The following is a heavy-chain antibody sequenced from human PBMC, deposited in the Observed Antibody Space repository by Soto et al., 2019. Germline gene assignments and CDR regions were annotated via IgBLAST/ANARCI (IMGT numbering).Heavy chain of an antibody. CDR1: GLTVSRTQ. J-gene: IGHJ4*01. CDR2: IYSAGST. Sequence: VELVETGGGLIQPGGSLRLSCAVSGLTVSRTQMSWVRQAPGKGLQWVSVIYSAGSTYYAHAVKGRFTISCDISENKIFLELNGLTVDDTAVYYCARAREPEYSSAIFFDYWGRGTVVTVSS. D-gene: IGHD6-25*01. CDR3: ARAREPEYSSAIFFDY. V-gene: IGHV3-53*02.